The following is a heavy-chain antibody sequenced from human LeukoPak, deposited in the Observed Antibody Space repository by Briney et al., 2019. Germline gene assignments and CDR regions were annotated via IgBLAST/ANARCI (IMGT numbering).Heavy chain of an antibody. J-gene: IGHJ4*02. D-gene: IGHD2-15*01. Sequence: GGSLRLSCAASGFTFSSYAMSWVRQAPGKGLEWVSAISGSGGSTYYADSVKGRFTIPRDNSKNTLYLQMNSLRAEDTAVYYCAKDASGGVVVAATVDYWGQGTLVTVSS. CDR3: AKDASGGVVVAATVDY. CDR1: GFTFSSYA. V-gene: IGHV3-23*01. CDR2: ISGSGGST.